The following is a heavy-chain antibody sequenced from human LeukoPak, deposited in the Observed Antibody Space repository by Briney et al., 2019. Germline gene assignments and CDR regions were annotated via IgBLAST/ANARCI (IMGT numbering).Heavy chain of an antibody. CDR1: GFTFRNYA. J-gene: IGHJ4*02. D-gene: IGHD6-6*01. V-gene: IGHV3-33*01. CDR3: ARDSSRKFDF. CDR2: IWYDGSEK. Sequence: GGSLRLSCAGSGFTFRNYAIHWVRQAPGKGLEWVAVIWYDGSEKNYAESVKGRLTLSRDNSKNTVYLQLDSLRAEDTAVYYCARDSSRKFDFWGQGTLVTVPS.